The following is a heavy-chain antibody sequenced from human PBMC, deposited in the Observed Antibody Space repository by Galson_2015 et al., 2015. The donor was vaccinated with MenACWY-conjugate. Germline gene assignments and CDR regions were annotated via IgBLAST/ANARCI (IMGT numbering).Heavy chain of an antibody. D-gene: IGHD3-22*01. CDR3: ARLPRGITFIVVAP. CDR1: GGSINSENYW. V-gene: IGHV4-39*01. CDR2: IHYSRTT. J-gene: IGHJ5*02. Sequence: TLSLTCTVSGGSINSENYWWAWIRQPPGKGLEWIGSIHYSRTTHYNPSLESRVTMSVDTSRDQFSLKLRSMTAADTAVYYCARLPRGITFIVVAPWGQGTLVTVSS.